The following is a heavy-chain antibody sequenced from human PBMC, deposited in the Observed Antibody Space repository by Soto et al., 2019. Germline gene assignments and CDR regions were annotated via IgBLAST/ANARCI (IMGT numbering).Heavy chain of an antibody. CDR3: ARDVGYSSGWSNEGYYYYGMDV. CDR2: ISAYNGNT. V-gene: IGHV1-18*04. Sequence: ASVKVSCKASGYTFTSYGISWVRQAPGQGLEWMGWISAYNGNTNYAQKLQGRVTMTTDTSTSTAYMELRSLRSDGTAVYYCARDVGYSSGWSNEGYYYYGMDVWGQGTTVPSP. J-gene: IGHJ6*02. D-gene: IGHD6-19*01. CDR1: GYTFTSYG.